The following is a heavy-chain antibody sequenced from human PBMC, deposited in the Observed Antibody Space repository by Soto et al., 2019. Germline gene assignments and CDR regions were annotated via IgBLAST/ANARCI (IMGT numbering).Heavy chain of an antibody. D-gene: IGHD3-10*01. CDR1: GFTFSSYA. V-gene: IGHV3-30-3*01. J-gene: IGHJ4*02. CDR3: ARDPSPGYSDY. CDR2: ISYDGSNK. Sequence: PGGSLRLSCAASGFTFSSYAMHWVRQAPGKGLEWVAVISYDGSNKYYADSVKGRFTISRDNSKNTLYLQMNSLRAEDTAVYYCARDPSPGYSDYWGQGTLVTVSS.